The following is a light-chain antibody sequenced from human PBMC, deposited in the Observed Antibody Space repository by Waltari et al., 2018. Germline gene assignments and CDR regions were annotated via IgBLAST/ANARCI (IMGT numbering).Light chain of an antibody. CDR2: DAS. V-gene: IGKV3-11*01. CDR1: QSVNTY. Sequence: EIVLTQSPATLSLSPGERATLSCRASQSVNTYLAWYQQKPGQAPRLRIYDASNRATGIPARFSGSGSGTDFTLTISSLEPEDFAIYYCQQRSQWPPVTFGPGTKVNIK. CDR3: QQRSQWPPVT. J-gene: IGKJ3*01.